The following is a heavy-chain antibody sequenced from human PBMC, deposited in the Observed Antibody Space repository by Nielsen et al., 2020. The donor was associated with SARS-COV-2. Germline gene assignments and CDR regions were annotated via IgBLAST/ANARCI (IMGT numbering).Heavy chain of an antibody. J-gene: IGHJ3*02. V-gene: IGHV3-53*04. CDR1: GFTFSSYA. CDR2: IHGGGNT. D-gene: IGHD2-2*02. Sequence: ETLSLTCAASGFTFSSYAMSWVRQAPGKGLESVSVIHGGGNTYYADSVKGRFTISRHSSNNTLFLQMNSLRAEDTAVYYCARLYAGRIDAFDIWGQGTMVTVSS. CDR3: ARLYAGRIDAFDI.